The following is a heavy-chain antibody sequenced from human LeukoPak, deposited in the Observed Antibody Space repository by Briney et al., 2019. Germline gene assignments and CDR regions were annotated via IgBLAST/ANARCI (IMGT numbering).Heavy chain of an antibody. D-gene: IGHD5-12*01. V-gene: IGHV3-48*01. CDR3: AKVRGPKGGYSGYDLFAAFDI. CDR1: GFTFSSYS. CDR2: ISSSSSTI. Sequence: PGGSLRLSCAASGFTFSSYSMNWVRQAPGKGLEWVSYISSSSSTIYYADSVKGRFTISRDNSKNTLYLQMNSLRAEDTAVYYCAKVRGPKGGYSGYDLFAAFDIWGQGTMVTVSS. J-gene: IGHJ3*02.